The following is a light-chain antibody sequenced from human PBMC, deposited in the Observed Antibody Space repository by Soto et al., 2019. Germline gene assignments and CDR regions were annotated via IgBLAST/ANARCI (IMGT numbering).Light chain of an antibody. CDR2: DVN. Sequence: QSALTQPASVSGSPGQSITISCTGTSSDIGGYNYVSWYQQYPGEAPKLMIYDVNNRPSGVSNRFSGSKSGNTASLTISWLQADDEADYYCSSYTSSSTLVFGGGTKVTVL. CDR3: SSYTSSSTLV. V-gene: IGLV2-14*03. CDR1: SSDIGGYNY. J-gene: IGLJ2*01.